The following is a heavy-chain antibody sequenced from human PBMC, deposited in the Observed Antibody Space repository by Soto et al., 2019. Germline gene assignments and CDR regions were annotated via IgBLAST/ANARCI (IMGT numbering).Heavy chain of an antibody. CDR3: AASGWYSGYYMDV. D-gene: IGHD6-19*01. CDR1: GFTFSSYA. Sequence: GGSLRLSCAASGFTFSSYAMSWVRQAPGKGLEWVSAISGSGGSTYYADSVKGRFTISRDNSKNTLYLQMNSLRAEDTAVYYCAASGWYSGYYMDVWGKGTTVTVSS. J-gene: IGHJ6*03. CDR2: ISGSGGST. V-gene: IGHV3-23*01.